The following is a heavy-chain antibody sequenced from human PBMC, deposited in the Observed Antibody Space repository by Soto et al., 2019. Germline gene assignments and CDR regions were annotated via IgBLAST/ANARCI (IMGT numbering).Heavy chain of an antibody. CDR1: WFTFTRYS. J-gene: IGHJ4*02. V-gene: IGHV3-21*01. Sequence: GSPGPGFAGPWFTFTRYSMELVRQAPGEGAEGVSCINCSCKYIYHADPMKGRFPVSRDNAKNSVYQAMNSVSAGDTCVYDCARESEDFTANFDSWGQGTLVNVSP. CDR3: ARESEDFTANFDS. CDR2: INCSCKYI.